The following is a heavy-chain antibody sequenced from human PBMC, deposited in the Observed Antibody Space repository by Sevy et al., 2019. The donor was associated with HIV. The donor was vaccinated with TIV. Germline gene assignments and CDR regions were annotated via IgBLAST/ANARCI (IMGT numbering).Heavy chain of an antibody. D-gene: IGHD1-1*01. CDR3: ARDLESYNYGAYGPSFMPDY. CDR2: INPGGTEE. V-gene: IGHV3-7*01. Sequence: GGSLRLSCVASGFTFSNSWMNWVRQAPGKGLEWVANINPGGTEEFYVDSVKGRFTMSRDIAENTLHLQMNSLRAEDTAVYYCARDLESYNYGAYGPSFMPDYWGQGTVVTVSS. CDR1: GFTFSNSW. J-gene: IGHJ4*02.